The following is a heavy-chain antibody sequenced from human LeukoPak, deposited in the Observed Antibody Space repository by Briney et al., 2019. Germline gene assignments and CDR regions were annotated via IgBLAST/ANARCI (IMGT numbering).Heavy chain of an antibody. CDR1: GYSFTGYY. Sequence: ASMKVSCKASGYSFTGYYIHWVRQALGQGLEWMGWINPNSGATNYAQKFQGRVTMTRDTSVSTAYMELSSLRSDDTAVYFCARGVVIITPHFDFWGQGTLVTVSS. CDR2: INPNSGAT. D-gene: IGHD3-22*01. V-gene: IGHV1-2*02. CDR3: ARGVVIITPHFDF. J-gene: IGHJ4*02.